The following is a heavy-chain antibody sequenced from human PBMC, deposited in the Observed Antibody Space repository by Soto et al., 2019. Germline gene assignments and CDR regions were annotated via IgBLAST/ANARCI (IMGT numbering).Heavy chain of an antibody. V-gene: IGHV3-23*01. Sequence: GGSLRLSCAASGFTFSSYAMSWVRQAPGKGLEWVSAISGSGGSTYYADSVKGRFTISRDNSKNTLYLQMNSLRAEDTAVYYCAKDGGSDLLLDYYYYGMDVWGQGTTVTVS. CDR2: ISGSGGST. D-gene: IGHD2-15*01. CDR3: AKDGGSDLLLDYYYYGMDV. J-gene: IGHJ6*02. CDR1: GFTFSSYA.